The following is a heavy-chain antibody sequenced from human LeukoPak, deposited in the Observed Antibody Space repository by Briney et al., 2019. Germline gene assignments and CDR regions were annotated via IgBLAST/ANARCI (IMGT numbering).Heavy chain of an antibody. Sequence: GGSLRLSCSASGFTFSTYARHWVRQAPGKGLEYVSAISSNGGSTYYADSVKGRFTISRDNSKNTLYLQMSSLRAEDTAVYYCVISTGTGPFEYFQHWGQGTLVTVSS. J-gene: IGHJ1*01. CDR3: VISTGTGPFEYFQH. V-gene: IGHV3-64D*09. CDR2: ISSNGGST. CDR1: GFTFSTYA. D-gene: IGHD2-8*02.